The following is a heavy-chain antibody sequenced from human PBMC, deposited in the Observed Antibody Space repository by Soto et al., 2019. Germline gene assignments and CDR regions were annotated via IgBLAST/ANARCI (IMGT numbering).Heavy chain of an antibody. D-gene: IGHD2-15*01. CDR3: ARVAATDYLTLFDY. CDR2: TYYSGST. CDR1: GGSIRSYY. Sequence: LTCTVSGGSIRSYYWSWIRQPPGKGLEWIAYTYYSGSTYYSPSLKSRVTILVDTSKNQFSLKLSSVTAADTAVYYCARVAATDYLTLFDYWGQGTLVTVSS. V-gene: IGHV4-59*01. J-gene: IGHJ4*02.